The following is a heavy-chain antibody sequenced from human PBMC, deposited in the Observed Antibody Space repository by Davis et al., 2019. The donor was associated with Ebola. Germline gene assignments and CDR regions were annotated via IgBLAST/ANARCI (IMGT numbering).Heavy chain of an antibody. V-gene: IGHV1-46*01. CDR3: ARVWSSGWSRGAFDI. CDR2: INPSGGST. J-gene: IGHJ3*02. D-gene: IGHD6-13*01. CDR1: GYTFTSYY. Sequence: ASVKVSCKASGYTFTSYYMHWVRQAPGQGLEWMGIINPSGGSTSYAQKLQGRVTMTTDTSTSTAYMELRSLRSDDTAVYYCARVWSSGWSRGAFDIWGQGTMVTVSS.